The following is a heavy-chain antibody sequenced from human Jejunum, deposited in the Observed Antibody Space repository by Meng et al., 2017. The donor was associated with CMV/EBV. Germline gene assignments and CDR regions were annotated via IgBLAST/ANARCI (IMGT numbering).Heavy chain of an antibody. D-gene: IGHD4-23*01. CDR2: ISNSGST. CDR3: ARDRTGGNSNWFDP. V-gene: IGHV4-59*01. Sequence: SLNCYYWGWMRPTPGKGLEWIGYISNSGSTKYNPNYNPSLKSRLTISVDTSKNQFFLRLTSVTAADTAVYYCARDRTGGNSNWFDPWGLGILVTVSS. CDR1: SLNCYY. J-gene: IGHJ5*02.